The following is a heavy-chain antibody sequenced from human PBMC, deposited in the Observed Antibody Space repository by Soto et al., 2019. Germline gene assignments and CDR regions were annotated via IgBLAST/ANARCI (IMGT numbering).Heavy chain of an antibody. CDR3: AAQWTTKDACDI. Sequence: ASVKVSCKVSGSPLTELSMHWVRQAPGKGLEWMGGFDPEVGETIYAQKFQGRVTMTEDTSTDTAYMELSSLRSEDTAVYYGAAQWTTKDACDIWGQGTRGTVSS. CDR1: GSPLTELS. D-gene: IGHD2-8*01. V-gene: IGHV1-24*01. CDR2: FDPEVGET. J-gene: IGHJ3*02.